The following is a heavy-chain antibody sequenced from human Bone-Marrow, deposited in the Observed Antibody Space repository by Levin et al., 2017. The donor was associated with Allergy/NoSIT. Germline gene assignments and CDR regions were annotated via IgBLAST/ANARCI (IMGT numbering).Heavy chain of an antibody. CDR1: EFTFNTYA. D-gene: IGHD1-26*01. Sequence: GESLKISCAASEFTFNTYAMNWVRQAPGQGLEWVSSVSTDGDYTFYADSVRRRFTISRDNSRNTLFLQMNSLRAEDTALYYCAKDDGAAYYSFDSWGQGTLVTVSS. CDR2: VSTDGDYT. J-gene: IGHJ4*02. V-gene: IGHV3-23*01. CDR3: AKDDGAAYYSFDS.